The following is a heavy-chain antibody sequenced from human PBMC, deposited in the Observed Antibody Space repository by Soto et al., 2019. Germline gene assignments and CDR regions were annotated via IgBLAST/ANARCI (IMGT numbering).Heavy chain of an antibody. D-gene: IGHD1-1*01. CDR2: IYPQDSDT. J-gene: IGHJ4*02. CDR1: GYSFPTSW. V-gene: IGHV5-51*01. Sequence: PGESLKISCQGFGYSFPTSWIGWVRQMPGKGLEWMGVIYPQDSDTRYSPSFEGQVTFSADTSLSTAYLQWNSLKASDTATYYCARQRAWNDAFDFWGQGTLVTV. CDR3: ARQRAWNDAFDF.